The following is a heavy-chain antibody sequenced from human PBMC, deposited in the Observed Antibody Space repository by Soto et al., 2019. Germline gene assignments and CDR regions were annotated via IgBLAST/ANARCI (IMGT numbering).Heavy chain of an antibody. CDR3: AKAGYYDSSGYSGYFQH. CDR1: GFTFSSYG. Sequence: QVQLVESGGGVVQTGRSLRLSCAASGFTFSSYGMHWVRQAPGKGLEWVAVISYDGSNKYYADSVKGRFTISRDNSKNTLYLQMNSLRAEDTAVYYCAKAGYYDSSGYSGYFQHWCPGTRVTVSS. CDR2: ISYDGSNK. V-gene: IGHV3-30*18. J-gene: IGHJ1*01. D-gene: IGHD3-22*01.